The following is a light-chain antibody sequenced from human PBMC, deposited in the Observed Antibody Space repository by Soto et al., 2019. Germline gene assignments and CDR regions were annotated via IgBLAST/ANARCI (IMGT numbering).Light chain of an antibody. CDR1: QGIRNE. V-gene: IGKV1-6*01. CDR3: LQDYSYPRT. CDR2: AAS. Sequence: AIQMTQSPSSLSASIGDRVTTTCRASQGIRNELGWYQQKPGKAPILLIYAASSLQSGVPSRFSGSGSGTDFTLTISSLQPVDFATYYCLQDYSYPRTFGQGTKVEVK. J-gene: IGKJ1*01.